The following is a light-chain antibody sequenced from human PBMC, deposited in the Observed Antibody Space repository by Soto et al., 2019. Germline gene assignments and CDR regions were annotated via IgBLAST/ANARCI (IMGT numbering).Light chain of an antibody. Sequence: DIQMTQSPSTLSASVGDRVTITCRTSQSISSWLAWYQQKPGKAPKLLIYKASSLESGVPSRFSGSGSGTEFTLTISCLQPDDFATYYCQQYNSYSWTFGQGNKVEIK. CDR1: QSISSW. CDR3: QQYNSYSWT. CDR2: KAS. V-gene: IGKV1-5*03. J-gene: IGKJ1*01.